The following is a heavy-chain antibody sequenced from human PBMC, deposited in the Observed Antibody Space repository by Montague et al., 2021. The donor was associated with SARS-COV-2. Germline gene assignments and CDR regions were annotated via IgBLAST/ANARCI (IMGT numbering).Heavy chain of an antibody. CDR2: IYYSGST. V-gene: IGHV4-31*03. D-gene: IGHD6-19*01. CDR1: GGSINSGGYY. CDR3: ARVHFVSSGWYPDAFDI. J-gene: IGHJ3*02. Sequence: TLSLTCTVSGGSINSGGYYWSWIRQHPGKGLECIGYIYYSGSTYYNPSLKSRLTISVDTSKNQFSLKLSSVTAADTAVYYCARVHFVSSGWYPDAFDIWGQGTMVTVSS.